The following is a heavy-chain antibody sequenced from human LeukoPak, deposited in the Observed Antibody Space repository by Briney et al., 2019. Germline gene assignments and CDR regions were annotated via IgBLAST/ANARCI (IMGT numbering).Heavy chain of an antibody. Sequence: GGSLRLSCAASGFTFDDYAMHWVRQAPGKGLEWVSGISWNSGGIGYADSVKGRFTISRDNAKNSLYLQMNSLRAEDTALYYCAKGGDYGDYGHYDYWGQGTLVTVSS. V-gene: IGHV3-9*01. CDR2: ISWNSGGI. CDR3: AKGGDYGDYGHYDY. D-gene: IGHD4-17*01. J-gene: IGHJ4*02. CDR1: GFTFDDYA.